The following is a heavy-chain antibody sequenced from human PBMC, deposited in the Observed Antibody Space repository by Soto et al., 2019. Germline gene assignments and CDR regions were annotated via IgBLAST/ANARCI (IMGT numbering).Heavy chain of an antibody. D-gene: IGHD3-10*01. J-gene: IGHJ4*02. CDR3: ARAEVRGVVDY. CDR2: IYYSGST. CDR1: GGSISSYY. Sequence: SETLSLTCTVSGGSISSYYWSWIRQPPGKGLEWIGYIYYSGSTNYNPSLKSRVTISVDTSKNQFSLKLSSVTAADTAVYYCARAEVRGVVDYWGQGTLVTVSS. V-gene: IGHV4-59*08.